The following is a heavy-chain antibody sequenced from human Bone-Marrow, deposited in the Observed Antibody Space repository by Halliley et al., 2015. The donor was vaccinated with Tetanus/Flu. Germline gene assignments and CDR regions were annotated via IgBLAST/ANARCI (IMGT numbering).Heavy chain of an antibody. D-gene: IGHD6-19*01. CDR2: ISPGDSEI. V-gene: IGHV5-51*01. CDR3: ARQDSSGSYRYFDY. J-gene: IGHJ4*02. Sequence: GIISPGDSEIKYSSPFQGQVTISADKSISPAYLQWSSLTASDTAMYYCARQDSSGSYRYFDYWGQGTLVTVSS.